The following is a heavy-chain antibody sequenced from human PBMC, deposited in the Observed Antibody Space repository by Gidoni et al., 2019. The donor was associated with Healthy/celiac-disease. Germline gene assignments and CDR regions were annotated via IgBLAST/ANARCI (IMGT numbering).Heavy chain of an antibody. CDR1: GVTFSSYA. V-gene: IGHV1-69*06. Sequence: QVQLVQSGAEVKQPGSSVKVSCKASGVTFSSYAISWVRQAPGQGLEWMGGIIPIFGTANYAQKFQGRVTITADKSTSTAYMELSSLRSEDTAVYYCARDAPVGATTIANDYWGQGTLVTVSS. CDR2: IIPIFGTA. CDR3: ARDAPVGATTIANDY. J-gene: IGHJ4*02. D-gene: IGHD1-26*01.